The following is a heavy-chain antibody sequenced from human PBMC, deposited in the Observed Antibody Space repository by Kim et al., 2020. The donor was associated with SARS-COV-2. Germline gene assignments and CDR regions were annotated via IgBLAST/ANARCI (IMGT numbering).Heavy chain of an antibody. Sequence: SETLSLTCTVSGGSVSSGSYYWSWIRQPPGKGLEWIGYIYYSGSTNYNPSLKSRVTISVDTSKNQFSLKLSSVTAADTAVYYCAREARATVVNPLPSDA. CDR2: IYYSGST. J-gene: IGHJ3*01. D-gene: IGHD4-17*01. V-gene: IGHV4-61*01. CDR1: GGSVSSGSYY. CDR3: AREARATVVNPLPSDA.